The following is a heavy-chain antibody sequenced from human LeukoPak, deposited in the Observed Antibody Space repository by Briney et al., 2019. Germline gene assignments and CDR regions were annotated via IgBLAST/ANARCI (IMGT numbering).Heavy chain of an antibody. D-gene: IGHD5-24*01. J-gene: IGHJ3*01. V-gene: IGHV3-23*01. Sequence: HPGGSLRLSCAASGFTSSNYAMSWVRQAPGKGLEWVSAISGSASSTYHADSVKGRFTISRDNSKNTLYLQMNSLRADDTAVYYCAMKAVPRPRLHDAFDFWGQGTVVSVSS. CDR1: GFTSSNYA. CDR3: AMKAVPRPRLHDAFDF. CDR2: ISGSASST.